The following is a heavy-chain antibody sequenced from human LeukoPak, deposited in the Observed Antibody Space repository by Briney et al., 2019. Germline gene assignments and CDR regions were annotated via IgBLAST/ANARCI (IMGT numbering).Heavy chain of an antibody. CDR2: ISNSGSTI. V-gene: IGHV3-11*04. J-gene: IGHJ4*02. D-gene: IGHD6-13*01. Sequence: GGSLRLSCVSSGFTFSDYYMGWIRQAPGKGLEWISYISNSGSTIYYADSVKGRFTISRDNAKNSLYLQMNSLRAEDTAVYYCARAQIAAGLVDYWGQGALVTVSS. CDR1: GFTFSDYY. CDR3: ARAQIAAGLVDY.